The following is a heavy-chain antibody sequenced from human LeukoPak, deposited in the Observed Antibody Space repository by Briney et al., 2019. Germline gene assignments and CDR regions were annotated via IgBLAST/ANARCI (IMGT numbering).Heavy chain of an antibody. D-gene: IGHD2-15*01. J-gene: IGHJ4*02. CDR2: IYSGGST. Sequence: GGSLRLSCAASGFTVSSNYMSWVRQAPGKGLEWVSVIYSGGSTYYADSVKGRFTISRDNSKNTLYLQMNSLRAEDTAVYYCARDRSRGFYYDYWGQGTLVTVSS. CDR3: ARDRSRGFYYDY. V-gene: IGHV3-53*01. CDR1: GFTVSSNY.